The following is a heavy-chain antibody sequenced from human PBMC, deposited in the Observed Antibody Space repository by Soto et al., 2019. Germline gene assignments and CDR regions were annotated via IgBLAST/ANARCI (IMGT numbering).Heavy chain of an antibody. D-gene: IGHD4-4*01. Sequence: PSQTLSLTCAISGDSVSSNSAAWNWIRQSPSRGLEWLGRTYYRSKWYNDYAVSVKSRITINPDTSKNQFSLQLNSVTPEDTAVYYCARVFGVHLYDYSDYFDYWGQGTLVTVSS. J-gene: IGHJ4*02. CDR2: TYYRSKWYN. V-gene: IGHV6-1*01. CDR3: ARVFGVHLYDYSDYFDY. CDR1: GDSVSSNSAA.